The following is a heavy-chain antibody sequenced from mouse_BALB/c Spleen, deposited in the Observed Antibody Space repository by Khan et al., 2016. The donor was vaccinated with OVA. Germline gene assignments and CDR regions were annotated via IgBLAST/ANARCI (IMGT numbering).Heavy chain of an antibody. CDR3: ARDGVSY. D-gene: IGHD2-1*01. J-gene: IGHJ4*01. CDR2: INPKNGVT. V-gene: IGHV1-22*01. CDR1: GYTFTEYT. Sequence: VQLQQSGPELVKPGASVKISCKTSGYTFTEYTLHWVKQSHGKSLEWIGVINPKNGVTSYNQKFKGKATLTVDKSSSTAYMEFRSLTSEDSAVYYCARDGVSYWGQGTSVTVSS.